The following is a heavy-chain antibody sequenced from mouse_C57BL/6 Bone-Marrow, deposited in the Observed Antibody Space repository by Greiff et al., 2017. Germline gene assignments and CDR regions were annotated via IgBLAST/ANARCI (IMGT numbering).Heavy chain of an antibody. CDR1: GFNLKDYY. CDR2: IDPADGET. Sequence: VQLQQSGAELVKPGASVKLSCTASGFNLKDYYLHWVKQRTEQGLEWIGRIDPADGETNYAPKFQDKATLTADTSSNTAYLQLSSLTSEDTAVYYCTRSLIYYGTNYWGQGTTLTVSS. J-gene: IGHJ2*01. V-gene: IGHV14-2*01. D-gene: IGHD1-1*01. CDR3: TRSLIYYGTNY.